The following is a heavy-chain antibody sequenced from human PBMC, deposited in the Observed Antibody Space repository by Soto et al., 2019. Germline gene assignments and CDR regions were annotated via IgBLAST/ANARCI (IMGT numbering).Heavy chain of an antibody. Sequence: GQSLRPASGRSGFTSSEYYMRWIRQAPWKGLEWVSYISSSSSYTNYADSVKGRFTISRDNAKNSLYLQMNSLRAEDTAVYYCARRLMVYARYYYYYGMDVWGQGPTVTVSS. CDR1: GFTSSEYY. CDR2: ISSSSSYT. D-gene: IGHD2-8*01. CDR3: ARRLMVYARYYYYYGMDV. V-gene: IGHV3-11*06. J-gene: IGHJ6*02.